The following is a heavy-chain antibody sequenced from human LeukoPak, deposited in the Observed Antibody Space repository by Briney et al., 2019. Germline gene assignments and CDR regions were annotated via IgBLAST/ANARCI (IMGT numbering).Heavy chain of an antibody. CDR3: ARDIGIAVAGTFDY. D-gene: IGHD6-19*01. CDR1: GFTFSSYS. V-gene: IGHV3-21*05. J-gene: IGHJ4*02. CDR2: ISSSSSYI. Sequence: GRSLRLSCAASGFTFSSYSMNWVRQAPGKGLEWVSYISSSSSYIYYADSVKGRFTISRDNAKNSLYLQMNSLRAEDTAVYYCARDIGIAVAGTFDYWGQGTLVTVSS.